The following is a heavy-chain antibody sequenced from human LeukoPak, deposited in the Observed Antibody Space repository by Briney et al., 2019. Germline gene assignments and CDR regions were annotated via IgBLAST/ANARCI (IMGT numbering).Heavy chain of an antibody. CDR2: ISSSSSYI. Sequence: GGSLRLSCAASGFTFSSYSMNWVRQAPGKGLEWVSSISSSSSYIYYADSVKGRFTISRDNAENSLYLQMNSLRAEDTAVYYCARVTYSSGWYPSPLGYWGQGTLVTVSS. D-gene: IGHD6-19*01. V-gene: IGHV3-21*01. J-gene: IGHJ4*02. CDR1: GFTFSSYS. CDR3: ARVTYSSGWYPSPLGY.